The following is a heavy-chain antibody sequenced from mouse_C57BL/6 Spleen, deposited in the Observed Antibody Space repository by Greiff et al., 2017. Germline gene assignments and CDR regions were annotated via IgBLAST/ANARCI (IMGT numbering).Heavy chain of an antibody. D-gene: IGHD2-3*01. CDR3: ARGGYDGYYFDY. J-gene: IGHJ2*01. CDR2: IYPGDGDT. CDR1: GYAFSSSW. Sequence: QVQLQQSGPELVKPGASVKISCKASGYAFSSSWMNWVKQRPGQGLEWIGRIYPGDGDTNYNGKFKGKATLTADKSSSTAYMQLSSRTSEDSAVYFCARGGYDGYYFDYWGQGTTLTVAS. V-gene: IGHV1-82*01.